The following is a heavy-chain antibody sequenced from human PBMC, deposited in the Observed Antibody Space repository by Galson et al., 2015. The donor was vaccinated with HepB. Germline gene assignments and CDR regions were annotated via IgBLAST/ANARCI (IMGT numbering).Heavy chain of an antibody. D-gene: IGHD4-17*01. CDR2: ISYDGSNK. J-gene: IGHJ4*02. CDR1: GFTFSSYA. V-gene: IGHV3-30-3*01. CDR3: ARESVLDGDYVSAIPFDY. Sequence: SLRLSCAASGFTFSSYAMHWVRQAPGKGLEWVAVISYDGSNKYYADYVKGRFTISRDKSKSTLYLQMNSLRAEDTAVYYCARESVLDGDYVSAIPFDYWGQGTLVTVSS.